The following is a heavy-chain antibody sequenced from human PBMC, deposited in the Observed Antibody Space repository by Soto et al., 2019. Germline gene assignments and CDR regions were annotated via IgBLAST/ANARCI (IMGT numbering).Heavy chain of an antibody. Sequence: GGSLRLSCSASGFTFSTYAMHWVRQAPGKGLEFVSTITGNGPITYYADSVKGRFTISRDNSKNTLYLQMTSLRPEDTAVYYCVKGGIAVGGTAEYFQHWGQGTLVTVSS. D-gene: IGHD6-19*01. V-gene: IGHV3-64D*08. J-gene: IGHJ1*01. CDR3: VKGGIAVGGTAEYFQH. CDR2: ITGNGPIT. CDR1: GFTFSTYA.